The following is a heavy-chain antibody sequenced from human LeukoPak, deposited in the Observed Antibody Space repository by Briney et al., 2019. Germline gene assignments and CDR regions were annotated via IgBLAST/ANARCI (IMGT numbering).Heavy chain of an antibody. CDR3: ARGYYDSSGYDPGLGY. CDR2: INPSGGST. J-gene: IGHJ4*02. CDR1: GYTFTSFY. D-gene: IGHD3-22*01. V-gene: IGHV1-46*01. Sequence: GASVKVSCKASGYTFTSFYMQWVRQAPGQGLEWMGIINPSGGSTNYAQKFQGRVSVTRDTSTSTVYMELSSLRSEDTAMYWCARGYYDSSGYDPGLGYWGQGTLVTVSS.